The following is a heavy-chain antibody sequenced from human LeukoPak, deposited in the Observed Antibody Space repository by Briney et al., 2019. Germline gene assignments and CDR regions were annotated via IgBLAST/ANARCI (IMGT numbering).Heavy chain of an antibody. CDR2: THDSGKS. J-gene: IGHJ4*02. CDR3: VRDRSAAHADY. D-gene: IGHD6-13*01. CDR1: GGTITNNY. V-gene: IGHV4-59*13. Sequence: SETLSLTCTVSGGTITNNYWAWIRQPQGQGLVWIGYTHDSGKSNYNTSLRSRVTISIDTSRNEFSLLLTPVTAAKTALYYGVRDRSAAHADYWGQGTPVTVSS.